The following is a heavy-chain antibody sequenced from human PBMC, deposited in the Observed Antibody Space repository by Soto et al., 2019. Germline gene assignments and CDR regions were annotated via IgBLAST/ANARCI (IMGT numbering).Heavy chain of an antibody. CDR3: ARENYNWNVNWFDP. J-gene: IGHJ5*02. CDR1: GFTFSSYS. D-gene: IGHD1-20*01. Sequence: GGALRLSCAASGFTFSSYSMNWVRQAPGKGLEWVASISSSSSYMYYADSVKGRFTISRDNAKNSLYLQMNSLRAEDTAVYYCARENYNWNVNWFDPWGQGTLVTVSS. CDR2: ISSSSSYM. V-gene: IGHV3-21*01.